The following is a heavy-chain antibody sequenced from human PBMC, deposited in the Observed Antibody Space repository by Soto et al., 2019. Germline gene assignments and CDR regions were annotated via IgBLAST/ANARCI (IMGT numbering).Heavy chain of an antibody. J-gene: IGHJ4*02. CDR1: GFTFTSYG. CDR3: AKSDDSSGLTGQGVITAFDY. D-gene: IGHD3-22*01. Sequence: QVQLVESGGGVVQPGRSLRLSCVASGFTFTSYGMHWVRQAPGKGLEWVAVISYDGYNKYYADSVKGRFTISRDNSKNTLYLQMNSLRAEDTAVYYCAKSDDSSGLTGQGVITAFDYWGQGTLVTVSS. V-gene: IGHV3-30*18. CDR2: ISYDGYNK.